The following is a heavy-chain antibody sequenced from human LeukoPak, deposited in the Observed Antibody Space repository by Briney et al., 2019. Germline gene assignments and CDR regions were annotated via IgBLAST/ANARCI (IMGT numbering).Heavy chain of an antibody. Sequence: PGGSLRLSCAASGFTFSSYWMHWVRQAPGKGLVWVSRINSDGSSTSYADSVKGRFTISRDNAKNTLYLQMNSLRAEDTAVYFCARVLGCTNGVCHDAFDIWGQGTVVTVSS. CDR3: ARVLGCTNGVCHDAFDI. D-gene: IGHD2-8*01. J-gene: IGHJ3*02. CDR1: GFTFSSYW. CDR2: INSDGSST. V-gene: IGHV3-74*01.